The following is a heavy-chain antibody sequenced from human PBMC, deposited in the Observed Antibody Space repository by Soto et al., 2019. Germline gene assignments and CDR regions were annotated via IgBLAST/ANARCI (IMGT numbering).Heavy chain of an antibody. D-gene: IGHD1-26*01. CDR3: AKGGAVLLDPFDV. CDR2: VTSSASST. Sequence: GQLLESGGGMVQPGGSLRLSCAASGFTFSSFAMNWVRLPPGRGLEWVAAVTSSASSTHYADSVKGRFTISRDNSKNTLYLQMNSLRADDTAVYYCAKGGAVLLDPFDVWGQGTMVTVSS. J-gene: IGHJ3*01. CDR1: GFTFSSFA. V-gene: IGHV3-23*01.